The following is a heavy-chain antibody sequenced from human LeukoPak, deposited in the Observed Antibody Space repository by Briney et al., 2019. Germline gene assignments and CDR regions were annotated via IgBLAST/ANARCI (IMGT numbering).Heavy chain of an antibody. CDR2: INPHSGVT. D-gene: IGHD1-14*01. Sequence: GASVKVSCKASGFTFTDYYMHWVRLAPGQGLEWMGYINPHSGVTSFPQKFRGRVTLTTDTSISAAYMELSSLISDDTAMYYCVSEGITKAFDLWGQGALVTVSS. J-gene: IGHJ4*02. CDR3: VSEGITKAFDL. CDR1: GFTFTDYY. V-gene: IGHV1-2*02.